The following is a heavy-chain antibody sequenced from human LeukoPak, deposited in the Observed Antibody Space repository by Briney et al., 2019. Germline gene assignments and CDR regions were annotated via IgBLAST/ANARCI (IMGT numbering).Heavy chain of an antibody. CDR1: GGSISSGSYY. CDR3: ARVSSGSYYGVDY. V-gene: IGHV4-61*02. Sequence: SETLSLTCTVSGGSISSGSYYWSWIRQPAGKGLEWIGRIYTSGSTNYNPSLKSRVTISVDTSKNQFSLKLSSATAADTAVYYCARVSSGSYYGVDYWGQGTLVTVSS. J-gene: IGHJ4*02. D-gene: IGHD1-26*01. CDR2: IYTSGST.